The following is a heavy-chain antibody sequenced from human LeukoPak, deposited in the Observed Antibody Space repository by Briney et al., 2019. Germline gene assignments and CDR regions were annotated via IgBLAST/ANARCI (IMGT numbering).Heavy chain of an antibody. CDR3: AARIAVTGSFDY. Sequence: GGSLRLSCAASGFTFNNYVMGWVRQAPGKGLELVSSITGGSDQKYHADSVVGRFTITRDNSKDTLYLQMNSLRAEDTAVYYCAARIAVTGSFDYWGQGTLVTVSS. D-gene: IGHD6-19*01. CDR1: GFTFNNYV. J-gene: IGHJ4*02. CDR2: ITGGSDQK. V-gene: IGHV3-23*01.